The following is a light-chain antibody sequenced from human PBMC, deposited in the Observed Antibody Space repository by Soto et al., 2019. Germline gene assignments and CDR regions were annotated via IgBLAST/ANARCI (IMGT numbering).Light chain of an antibody. CDR2: DVS. CDR3: SSYTSSSTLG. CDR1: SSDVGGYNY. V-gene: IGLV2-14*01. Sequence: QSALTQPASVSGSPGQSITISCTGTSSDVGGYNYVSWYQQHPGKAHKLMIYDVSNRPSGVSNRFSGSKSGNTASLTISGFQAEDEADYYCSSYTSSSTLGFGTGTKVTVL. J-gene: IGLJ1*01.